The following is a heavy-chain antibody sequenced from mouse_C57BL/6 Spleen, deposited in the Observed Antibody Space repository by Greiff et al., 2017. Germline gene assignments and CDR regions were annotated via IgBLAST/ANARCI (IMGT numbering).Heavy chain of an antibody. V-gene: IGHV7-3*01. CDR2: IRNKANGYTT. Sequence: EVMLVESGGGLVQPGGSLRLSCAASGFTFTDYYMSWVRQPPGKALEWLGFIRNKANGYTTEYSASVKGRFTISRDNSQSILYLQMNALRAEDSATYYCARYRRGYFDYWGQGTTLTVSS. CDR3: ARYRRGYFDY. CDR1: GFTFTDYY. J-gene: IGHJ2*01.